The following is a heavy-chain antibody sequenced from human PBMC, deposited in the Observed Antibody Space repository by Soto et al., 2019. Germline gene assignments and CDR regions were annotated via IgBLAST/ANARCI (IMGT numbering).Heavy chain of an antibody. CDR2: ISSNGGST. V-gene: IGHV3-64D*08. CDR3: VKDGSKSTMIVRSPYFDY. Sequence: PGGSLRLSCSASGFTFSSYAMHWVRQAPGKGLEYVSAISSNGGSTYYADSVKGRFTISRDNSKNTLYLQMSSLRAEDTAVYYCVKDGSKSTMIVRSPYFDYWGQGTLVTVSS. D-gene: IGHD3-22*01. J-gene: IGHJ4*02. CDR1: GFTFSSYA.